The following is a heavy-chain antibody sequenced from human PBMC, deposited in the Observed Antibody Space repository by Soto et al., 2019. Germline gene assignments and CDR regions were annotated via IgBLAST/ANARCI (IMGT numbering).Heavy chain of an antibody. CDR1: GGSISSYY. Sequence: SETLSLTCTVSGGSISSYYWSWIRQPPGKGLEWIGYIYYSGSNNYNPSLKSRITISVDTSKNQFSLKLSSVTAADAAVYYCARVTTDPYYYYGMDVWGQGTTVTVSS. CDR2: IYYSGSN. CDR3: ARVTTDPYYYYGMDV. J-gene: IGHJ6*02. V-gene: IGHV4-59*01. D-gene: IGHD1-1*01.